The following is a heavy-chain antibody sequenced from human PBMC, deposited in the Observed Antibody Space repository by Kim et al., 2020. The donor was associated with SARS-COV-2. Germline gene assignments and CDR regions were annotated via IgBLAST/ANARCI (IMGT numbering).Heavy chain of an antibody. Sequence: GGSLRLSCAASGFTVSSNYMSWVRQAPGKGLEWVSVIYSGGSTYYADSVKGRFTISRDNSKNTLYLQMNSLRAEDTAVYYCASGVILWFGDHNWFDPWGQGTLVTVSS. V-gene: IGHV3-66*01. D-gene: IGHD3-10*01. CDR2: IYSGGST. CDR1: GFTVSSNY. J-gene: IGHJ5*02. CDR3: ASGVILWFGDHNWFDP.